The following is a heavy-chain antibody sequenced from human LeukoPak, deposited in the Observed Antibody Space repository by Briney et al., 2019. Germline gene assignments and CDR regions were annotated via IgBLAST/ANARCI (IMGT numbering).Heavy chain of an antibody. V-gene: IGHV4-59*01. CDR3: ARVRRSAVAGLWLDY. CDR2: IYYSGST. CDR1: GGSISSYY. D-gene: IGHD6-19*01. J-gene: IGHJ4*02. Sequence: KPSETLSLTCTVSGGSISSYYWSWIRQPPGKGLEWIGYIYYSGSTNYSPSLKSRVTISVNTSKNQFSLKLSSVTPADTAVYYCARVRRSAVAGLWLDYWGQGTLVTVSS.